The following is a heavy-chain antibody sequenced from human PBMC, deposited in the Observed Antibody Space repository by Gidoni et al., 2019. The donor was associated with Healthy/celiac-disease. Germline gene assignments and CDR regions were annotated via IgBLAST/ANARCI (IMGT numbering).Heavy chain of an antibody. CDR1: GFTFSSYW. D-gene: IGHD3-22*01. Sequence: EVQLVESGGGLVQPGGSLRLSCAASGFTFSSYWMSWVRQAPGKGLEWVANIKQDGSEKYYVDSVKGRFTISRDNAKNSLYLQMNSLRAEDTAVYYCARDQIKDYYDSSGYYYVYYYYGMDVWGQGTTVTVSS. J-gene: IGHJ6*02. CDR3: ARDQIKDYYDSSGYYYVYYYYGMDV. CDR2: IKQDGSEK. V-gene: IGHV3-7*03.